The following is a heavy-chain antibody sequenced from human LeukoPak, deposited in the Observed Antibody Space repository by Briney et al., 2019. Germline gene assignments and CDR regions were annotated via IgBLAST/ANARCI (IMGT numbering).Heavy chain of an antibody. CDR2: ISSSGSTI. CDR1: GFTFSDYY. Sequence: GGSLRLSCAASGFTFSDYYMSWIRQAPGKGLEWVSYISSSGSTIYYADSVKGRFTISRDNAKNSLYLQMNSLRAEDTAVYYCAGVGTVTRYYYYGMDVWGQGTTVTVSS. V-gene: IGHV3-11*01. J-gene: IGHJ6*02. CDR3: AGVGTVTRYYYYGMDV. D-gene: IGHD4-11*01.